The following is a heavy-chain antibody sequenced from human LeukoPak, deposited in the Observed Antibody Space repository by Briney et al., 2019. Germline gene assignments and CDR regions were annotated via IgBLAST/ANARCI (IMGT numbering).Heavy chain of an antibody. CDR2: IASETYGGTA. CDR1: GFTFGDYA. J-gene: IGHJ4*02. CDR3: TRDQTPYY. Sequence: HTGESLRLSCTASGFTFGDYAMTWVRQAPGKGLEWVGFIASETYGGTAEYAASVKGRFIISRDDSKSIAYLQMNSLKTDDTAVYYCTRDQTPYYWGQGTLVTVSS. V-gene: IGHV3-49*04.